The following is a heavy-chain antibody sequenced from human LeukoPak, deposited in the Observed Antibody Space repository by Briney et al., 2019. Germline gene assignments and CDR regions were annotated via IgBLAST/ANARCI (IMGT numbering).Heavy chain of an antibody. CDR3: ARCGSYDFWSGYLMDV. CDR2: IIPIFGTA. CDR1: GGTFSSYA. V-gene: IGHV1-69*05. D-gene: IGHD3-3*01. Sequence: EASVKVSCKASGGTFSSYAISWVRQAPGQGLEWMGGIIPIFGTANYAQKFQGRVTITTDESTSTAYMELSSLRSEDTAVYYCARCGSYDFWSGYLMDVWGKGTTVTVSS. J-gene: IGHJ6*03.